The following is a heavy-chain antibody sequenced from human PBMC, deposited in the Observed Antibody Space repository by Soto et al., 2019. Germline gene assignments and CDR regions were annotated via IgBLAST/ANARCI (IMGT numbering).Heavy chain of an antibody. V-gene: IGHV3-74*01. D-gene: IGHD3-3*01. CDR2: INSDGSST. Sequence: GGSLRLSCAASGFTFRSYWMHWVRQAPGKGLVWVSRINSDGSSTNYADPVKGRFTISRDNAKNTLYLQMNSLRAEDTAVYYCARDVYYDFWSLDPWGQGTLVTVSS. CDR3: ARDVYYDFWSLDP. J-gene: IGHJ5*02. CDR1: GFTFRSYW.